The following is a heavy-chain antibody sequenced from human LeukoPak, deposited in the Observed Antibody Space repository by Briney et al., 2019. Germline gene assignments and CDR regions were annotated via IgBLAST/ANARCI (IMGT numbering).Heavy chain of an antibody. D-gene: IGHD3-10*01. J-gene: IGHJ4*02. V-gene: IGHV3-11*01. CDR3: AREKNVLLWFGEYRGHY. Sequence: PGRSLSLSCAASGFTFSDYYMSWIRQAAGKGLECVSYISGSGSTIYYAGSVKGRFTISRDNAKNSLYLQMNSLRAEDTAVYYCAREKNVLLWFGEYRGHYWGQGTLVTVSS. CDR1: GFTFSDYY. CDR2: ISGSGSTI.